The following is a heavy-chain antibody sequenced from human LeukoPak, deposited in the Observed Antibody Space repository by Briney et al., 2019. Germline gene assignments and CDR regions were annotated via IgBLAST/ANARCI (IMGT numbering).Heavy chain of an antibody. J-gene: IGHJ6*03. D-gene: IGHD2-2*01. CDR1: GGSISSRSYY. V-gene: IGHV4-39*01. CDR3: ARLGCSSTSCYSLGYYYMDV. Sequence: PSETLSLTCTVSGGSISSRSYYWGWIRQPPGKGLEWIGSIYYSGSTYYNPSLKSRVTISVDTSKNQFSLKLSSVTAADTAVYYCARLGCSSTSCYSLGYYYMDVWGKGTTVTVSS. CDR2: IYYSGST.